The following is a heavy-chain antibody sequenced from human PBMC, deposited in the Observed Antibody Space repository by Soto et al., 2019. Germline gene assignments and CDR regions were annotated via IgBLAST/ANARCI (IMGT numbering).Heavy chain of an antibody. CDR3: TTVLLWFGELFQRRAFDI. V-gene: IGHV3-15*01. J-gene: IGHJ3*02. Sequence: PGGSLRLSCAASGFPFSNAWMSWVRQAPGKGLEWVGRIKSKTDGGTTDYAAPVKGRFTISRDDSKNTLYLQMNSLKTEDTAVYYCTTVLLWFGELFQRRAFDIWGQGTMVTVSS. CDR2: IKSKTDGGTT. CDR1: GFPFSNAW. D-gene: IGHD3-10*01.